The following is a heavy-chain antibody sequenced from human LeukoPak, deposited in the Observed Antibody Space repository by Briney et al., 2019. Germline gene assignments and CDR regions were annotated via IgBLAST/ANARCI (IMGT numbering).Heavy chain of an antibody. V-gene: IGHV3-23*01. CDR1: GFTFSSYA. CDR3: AKGYGQRGIFDY. Sequence: GGSLRLSCAASGFTFSSYAMSWVRQASGKGLEWVSAISGSGGSTYYADSVKGRFTISRDNSKNTLYLQMNSLRAEDTAVYYCAKGYGQRGIFDYWGQGTLVTVSS. J-gene: IGHJ4*02. CDR2: ISGSGGST. D-gene: IGHD3-16*01.